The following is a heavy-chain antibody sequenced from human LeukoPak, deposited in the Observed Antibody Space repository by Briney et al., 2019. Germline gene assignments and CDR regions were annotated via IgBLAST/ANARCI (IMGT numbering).Heavy chain of an antibody. CDR1: GFTFSSYE. CDR2: ISSSGSTI. Sequence: GGSLRLSCAASGFTFSSYEMNWVRQAPGKVLEWFSYISSSGSTIYYADSVKGRFTISRDNAKNSLYLQMNSLRAEDTALYYCARETGGYSYGLGLYYYYMDVWGKGTTATVSS. CDR3: ARETGGYSYGLGLYYYYMDV. J-gene: IGHJ6*03. D-gene: IGHD5-18*01. V-gene: IGHV3-48*03.